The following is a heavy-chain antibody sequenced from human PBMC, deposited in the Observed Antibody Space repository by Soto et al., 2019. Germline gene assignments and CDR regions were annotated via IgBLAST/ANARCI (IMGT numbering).Heavy chain of an antibody. D-gene: IGHD2-15*01. V-gene: IGHV1-69*02. CDR3: ASGRTDCSGGSCYASYFDY. CDR1: GGTFSSYT. Sequence: QVQLVQSGAEVKKPGSSVKVSCKASGGTFSSYTISWVRQAPGQGLEWMGRIIPILGIANYAQKFQGRVTITADKSTSTAYMELSSLRSEDTAVHYCASGRTDCSGGSCYASYFDYWGQGTLVTVSS. J-gene: IGHJ4*02. CDR2: IIPILGIA.